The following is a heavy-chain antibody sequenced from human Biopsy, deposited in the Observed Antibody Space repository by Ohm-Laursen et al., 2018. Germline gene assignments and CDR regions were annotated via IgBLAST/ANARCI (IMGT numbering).Heavy chain of an antibody. D-gene: IGHD3-22*01. CDR3: GNYDNGGFFLRH. CDR1: GFTFSSHL. J-gene: IGHJ4*02. V-gene: IGHV3-7*01. CDR2: IDQDGSEN. Sequence: SLRLSFAASGFTFSSHLMTSVRQAPGRGLAWVDNIDQDGSENNYIDSEKRRFTIPSDNGKNSLYLQMNTLSAEEAAVYYCGNYDNGGFFLRHWGQGTLVTVSS.